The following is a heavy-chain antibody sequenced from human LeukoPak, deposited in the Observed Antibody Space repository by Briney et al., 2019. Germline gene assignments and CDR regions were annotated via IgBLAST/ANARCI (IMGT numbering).Heavy chain of an antibody. J-gene: IGHJ4*02. V-gene: IGHV4-4*02. D-gene: IGHD2-15*01. CDR2: ISLTGLT. Sequence: SETLSLTCGVSGGSISNTNWWSWVRQPPGQGLEWIGEISLTGLTHYNPSLESRVTVSLDKSENQLSLNLSSVTAADTAVYYCAPSPCSGDSCYRFDFWGQGTQVTVSS. CDR3: APSPCSGDSCYRFDF. CDR1: GGSISNTNW.